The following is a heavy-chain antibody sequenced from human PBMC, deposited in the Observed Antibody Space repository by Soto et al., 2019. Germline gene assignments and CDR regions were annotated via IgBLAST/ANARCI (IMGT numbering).Heavy chain of an antibody. CDR1: GFTFSSYA. CDR3: AKDLAPSAWDLIYYFDY. CDR2: ISGSGGST. J-gene: IGHJ4*02. Sequence: EVQLLESGGGLVQPGGSLRLSCAASGFTFSSYAMSWVRQAPGKGLEWVSAISGSGGSTYYADSVKGRFTISRDNSKNTLYLQMNSLRAEDTAVYYCAKDLAPSAWDLIYYFDYWGQGTLVTVSS. D-gene: IGHD1-26*01. V-gene: IGHV3-23*01.